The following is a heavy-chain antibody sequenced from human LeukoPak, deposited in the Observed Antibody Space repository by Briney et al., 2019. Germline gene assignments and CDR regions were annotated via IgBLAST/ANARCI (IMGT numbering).Heavy chain of an antibody. D-gene: IGHD2-21*01. CDR2: ISGSGGST. CDR1: GFTFSNYA. J-gene: IGHJ4*02. Sequence: GGSLRLSCAASGFTFSNYAMSWVRQAPGKGLEWLSTISGSGGSTYYADSVKGRFTISRDNSKNTVYLQMKSLRVEATAVYYCAKGLSAAGDYYFDYWGQGALATVSS. V-gene: IGHV3-23*01. CDR3: AKGLSAAGDYYFDY.